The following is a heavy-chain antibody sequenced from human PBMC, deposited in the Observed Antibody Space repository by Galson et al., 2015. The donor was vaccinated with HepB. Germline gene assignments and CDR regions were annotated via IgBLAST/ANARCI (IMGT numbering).Heavy chain of an antibody. D-gene: IGHD1-14*01. V-gene: IGHV3-23*01. J-gene: IGHJ4*02. CDR3: ARWGSYGNLDY. CDR1: GFIFSTYG. Sequence: SLRLSCAASGFIFSTYGVSWVRQAPGKGLLWVSTIDHTGSKTFYADSVKGRFTISRDNSKNTVHLEMNSLRNDDTAVYYCARWGSYGNLDYWGQGTLVTVSS. CDR2: IDHTGSKT.